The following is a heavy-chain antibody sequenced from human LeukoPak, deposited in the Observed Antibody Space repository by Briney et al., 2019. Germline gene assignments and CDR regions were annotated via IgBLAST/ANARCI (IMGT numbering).Heavy chain of an antibody. CDR1: GFTFSDYY. Sequence: GGSLRLSCAASGFTFSDYYMSWIRQAPGKGLEWVSYISSSGSAIYYVNSVKGRFTISRDNAKNSLYLQMNSLRAEDTAVYYCARDRGRWAFDIWGQGTMVTVSS. J-gene: IGHJ3*02. D-gene: IGHD6-13*01. CDR3: ARDRGRWAFDI. CDR2: ISSSGSAI. V-gene: IGHV3-11*04.